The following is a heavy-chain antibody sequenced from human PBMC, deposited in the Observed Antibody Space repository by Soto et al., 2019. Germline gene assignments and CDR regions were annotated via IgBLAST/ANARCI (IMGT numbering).Heavy chain of an antibody. D-gene: IGHD4-17*01. Sequence: EVQLLESGGGLVQPGGSLSLSCAPSGFTFSSYAMNWVRQAPGKGLEWVSAITGSGGSKWYADSVKGRFTISRDNSKNTLYLQMNSLRAEETALYYCANYYGDYAGVEFFQHWGQGTLVTVSS. V-gene: IGHV3-23*01. J-gene: IGHJ1*01. CDR2: ITGSGGSK. CDR1: GFTFSSYA. CDR3: ANYYGDYAGVEFFQH.